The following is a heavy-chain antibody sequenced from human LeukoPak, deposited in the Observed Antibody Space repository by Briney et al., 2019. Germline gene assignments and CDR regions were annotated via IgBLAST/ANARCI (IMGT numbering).Heavy chain of an antibody. CDR2: ISSSSTI. CDR1: GFTFSSYG. J-gene: IGHJ6*03. D-gene: IGHD1-26*01. CDR3: AKGRGWEASYYYYYMDV. Sequence: HAGGSLRLSCAASGFTFSSYGMTWVRQAPGKGLEWVSYISSSSTIYYTDSVKGRFTISRDNSKNTLYLQMNSLRAEDTAVYYCAKGRGWEASYYYYYMDVWGKGTTVTISS. V-gene: IGHV3-48*01.